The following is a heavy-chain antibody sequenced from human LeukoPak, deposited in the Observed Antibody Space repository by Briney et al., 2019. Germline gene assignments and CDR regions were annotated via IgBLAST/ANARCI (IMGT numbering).Heavy chain of an antibody. CDR3: ARAITMVRGVTN. V-gene: IGHV4-31*03. CDR2: IYYSGST. CDR1: GVSISSGGYY. J-gene: IGHJ4*02. Sequence: SETLSLPCTVPGVSISSGGYYWRWLRQHPGKGLVWSEYIYYSGSTYYNPSLKSRVTISVDTSKNQFSLKLSSVTAADTAVYYCARAITMVRGVTNWGQGTLVTVSS. D-gene: IGHD3-10*01.